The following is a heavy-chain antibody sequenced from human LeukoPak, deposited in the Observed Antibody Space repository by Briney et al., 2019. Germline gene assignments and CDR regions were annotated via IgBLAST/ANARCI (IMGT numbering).Heavy chain of an antibody. CDR3: TVGGYRYGLDAFDI. V-gene: IGHV3-73*01. CDR2: IRSAANSYAT. J-gene: IGHJ3*02. Sequence: GGSLRLSCAASGFTFSDSALHWVRQASGKGLEWVGRIRSAANSYATAYDVSVKGRFTISRDDSKDTASLQMNNLKTEDTAVYYCTVGGYRYGLDAFDIWGQGTMVTVSS. D-gene: IGHD5-18*01. CDR1: GFTFSDSA.